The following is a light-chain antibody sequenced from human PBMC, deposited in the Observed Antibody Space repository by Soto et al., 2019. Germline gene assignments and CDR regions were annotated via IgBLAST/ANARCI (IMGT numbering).Light chain of an antibody. CDR1: QSASSSY. CDR2: GAS. J-gene: IGKJ1*01. Sequence: ENGLTQSPGTLSLSPGERATLSCGASQSASSSYLAWYQQKHGQAPRLLIYGASSRATGIPDRFSGSGYGTDFNLTISRLEPEDLAVYYGQQYGSSPRTFGQGTKVDI. V-gene: IGKV3-20*01. CDR3: QQYGSSPRT.